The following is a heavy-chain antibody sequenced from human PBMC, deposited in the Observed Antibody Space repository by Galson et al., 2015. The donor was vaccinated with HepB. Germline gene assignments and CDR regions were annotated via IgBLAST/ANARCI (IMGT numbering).Heavy chain of an antibody. CDR2: ISAGRGGST. J-gene: IGHJ6*03. CDR3: AKNYYMDV. V-gene: IGHV3-23*01. CDR1: GFTFSTFA. Sequence: SLRLSCAASGFTFSTFAMSWVRQAPGKGLEWVSTISAGRGGSTDYADSVKGRFTISRDNSKNTLFPQMNSLRAEDTAVYYCAKNYYMDVWGKGTTVTVSS.